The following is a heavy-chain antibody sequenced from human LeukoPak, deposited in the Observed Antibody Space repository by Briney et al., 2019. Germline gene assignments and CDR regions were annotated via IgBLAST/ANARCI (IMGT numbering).Heavy chain of an antibody. Sequence: PGGSLRLSCAASGFTFSSSAMHWVRQASGKGLEWVGRIRSKANSYATAYAASVKGRFTISRDDSKNTAYLQMNSLKTEDTAVYYCTLTGAYWYFDLWGRGTLVTVSS. J-gene: IGHJ2*01. V-gene: IGHV3-73*01. CDR1: GFTFSSSA. CDR3: TLTGAYWYFDL. CDR2: IRSKANSYAT. D-gene: IGHD3-9*01.